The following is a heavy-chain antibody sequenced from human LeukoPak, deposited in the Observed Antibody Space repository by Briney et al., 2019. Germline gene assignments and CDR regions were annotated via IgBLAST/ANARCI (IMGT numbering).Heavy chain of an antibody. D-gene: IGHD1-26*01. CDR1: GFTFGDYA. Sequence: PGGSLRLSCTASGFTFGDYAMSWVRQAPGKGLEWVAFISYDGSNKHYADSVKGRFTISRDNSKNTLYLQMNSLRTEDTAVYYCARGPAAQEPYYFDYWGQGTLVTVSS. J-gene: IGHJ4*02. CDR2: ISYDGSNK. CDR3: ARGPAAQEPYYFDY. V-gene: IGHV3-30-3*01.